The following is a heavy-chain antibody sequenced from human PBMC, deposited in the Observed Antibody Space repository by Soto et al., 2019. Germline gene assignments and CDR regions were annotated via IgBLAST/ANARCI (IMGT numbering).Heavy chain of an antibody. CDR2: INHSGST. Sequence: SETLSLTCAVYGGSFSGYYWSWIRQPPGKGLEWIGEINHSGSTNYNPSLKSRVTISVDTSKNQFSLKLSSVTAADTAVYYCARKPIVVWFGELEFDPWGQGTLVTVSS. CDR1: GGSFSGYY. V-gene: IGHV4-34*01. D-gene: IGHD3-10*01. CDR3: ARKPIVVWFGELEFDP. J-gene: IGHJ5*02.